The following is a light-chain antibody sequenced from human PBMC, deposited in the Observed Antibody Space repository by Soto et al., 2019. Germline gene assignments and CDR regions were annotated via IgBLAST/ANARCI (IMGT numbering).Light chain of an antibody. V-gene: IGKV3-15*01. CDR2: DAS. CDR1: QSVGSN. J-gene: IGKJ5*01. Sequence: EMVMTQSPATLSVSPGERATLSCRASQSVGSNLAWYQQKPGQAPRLLIYDASTRATGIPARFSGSGSGTEFTLTISSLQSEDFVVYFCQQYNKWPLITFGQGTRLEIK. CDR3: QQYNKWPLIT.